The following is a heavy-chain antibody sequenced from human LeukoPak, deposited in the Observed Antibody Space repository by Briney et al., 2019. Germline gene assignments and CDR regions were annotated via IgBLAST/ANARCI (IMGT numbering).Heavy chain of an antibody. CDR3: ATTLNIATPGHL. CDR1: GFAFRDYW. V-gene: IGHV3-7*01. J-gene: IGHJ4*02. Sequence: GGSLRLSCVASGFAFRDYWMSWVRQAPGRGLAGVANIKSDESERFFLDSVKGRFTISRDNAKNSVYLHMSSLRAEDTGVYYCATTLNIATPGHLWGQGALVTVSS. CDR2: IKSDESER. D-gene: IGHD6-13*01.